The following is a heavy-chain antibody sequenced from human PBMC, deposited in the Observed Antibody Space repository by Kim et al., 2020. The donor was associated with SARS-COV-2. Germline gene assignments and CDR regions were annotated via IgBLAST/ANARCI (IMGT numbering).Heavy chain of an antibody. Sequence: SRRFYLASVKGGFTISRDNARNSLYLQMNSLRAEDTAVYYCARTIGAAEAFWGQGNLVTVSS. V-gene: IGHV3-7*03. CDR2: SRR. CDR3: ARTIGAAEAF. J-gene: IGHJ4*02. D-gene: IGHD6-13*01.